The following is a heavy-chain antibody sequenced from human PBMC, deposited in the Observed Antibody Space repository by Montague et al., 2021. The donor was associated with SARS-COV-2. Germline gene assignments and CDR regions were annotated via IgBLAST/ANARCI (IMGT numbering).Heavy chain of an antibody. D-gene: IGHD4-11*01. Sequence: SETLSLTCAVYGGSFSGFYRSWIRQAPGKGLEWIGEINRSASTNYNPSLKSRVTLSVDTAKNQFSLRLRSVTAADSARYFCARVPAVTKVSAATIDFWGHGILVTVSS. J-gene: IGHJ4*01. CDR1: GGSFSGFY. CDR2: INRSAST. CDR3: ARVPAVTKVSAATIDF. V-gene: IGHV4-34*01.